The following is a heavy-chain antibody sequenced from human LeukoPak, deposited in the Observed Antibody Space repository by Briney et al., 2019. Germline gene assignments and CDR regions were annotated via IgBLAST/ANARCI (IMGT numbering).Heavy chain of an antibody. V-gene: IGHV4-39*07. Sequence: SETLSLTCTVSGGSISSSSYYWGWIRQPPWKGLEWIGSIYHSGSTYYNPSLKSRVTISVDTSKNQFSLKLSSVTAADTAVYYCARRYPITMVRGSWYFDLWGRGTLVTVSS. J-gene: IGHJ2*01. CDR2: IYHSGST. D-gene: IGHD3-10*01. CDR1: GGSISSSSYY. CDR3: ARRYPITMVRGSWYFDL.